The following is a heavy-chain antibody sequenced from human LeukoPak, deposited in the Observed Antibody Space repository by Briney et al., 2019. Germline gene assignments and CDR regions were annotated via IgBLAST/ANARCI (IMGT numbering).Heavy chain of an antibody. V-gene: IGHV3-9*01. Sequence: GGSLRLSCAASGLTFSSYAMHWVRQAPGKGLEWVSGISWNSGSIGYADSVKGRFTISRDNAKNSLYLQMNSLRAEDTALYYCAKQGVVTPGLFDYWGQGTLVTVSS. J-gene: IGHJ4*02. CDR3: AKQGVVTPGLFDY. CDR2: ISWNSGSI. D-gene: IGHD3-3*01. CDR1: GLTFSSYA.